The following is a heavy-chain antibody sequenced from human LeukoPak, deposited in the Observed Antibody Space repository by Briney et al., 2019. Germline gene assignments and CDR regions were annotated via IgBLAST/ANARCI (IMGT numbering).Heavy chain of an antibody. CDR3: VKGYNYYMDV. J-gene: IGHJ6*03. CDR2: IRYDGSNK. V-gene: IGHV3-30*02. CDR1: GFTFSDYY. Sequence: PGGSLRLCCTASGFTFSDYYMSWIRQAPGKGLEWMAFIRYDGSNKYYADSVKGRFTISRDNSKNTLHLQMNSLRAEDTAVYYCVKGYNYYMDVWGKGTTVTISS.